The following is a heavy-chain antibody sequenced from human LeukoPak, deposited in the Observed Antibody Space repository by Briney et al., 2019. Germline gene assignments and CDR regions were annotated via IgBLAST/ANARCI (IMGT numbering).Heavy chain of an antibody. CDR1: SFTFSSYE. V-gene: IGHV3-48*03. D-gene: IGHD6-19*01. CDR3: ARDPWGSSGYFQH. CDR2: ISSSGSTI. J-gene: IGHJ1*01. Sequence: PGGSLRLSCAASSFTFSSYEMNWVRQAPGKGLEWISYISSSGSTIYYADSVKGRLTISRDNAKNSLYLQMNTLRAEGTAVYYCARDPWGSSGYFQHWGQGTLVTVSS.